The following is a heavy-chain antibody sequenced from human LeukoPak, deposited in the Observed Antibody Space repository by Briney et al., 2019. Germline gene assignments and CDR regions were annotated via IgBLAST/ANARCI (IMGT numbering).Heavy chain of an antibody. V-gene: IGHV3-33*01. D-gene: IGHD3-22*01. CDR3: ARGGYYDSSGYPHDY. CDR1: GFTFSSYG. CDR2: IWYDGSNK. J-gene: IGHJ4*02. Sequence: GGSLRLSCAASGFTFSSYGMHWVRQAPGKGLEWVAVIWYDGSNKYYADSVKGRFTISRDNSKNTLYLQMNSLRAEDTAVYYCARGGYYDSSGYPHDYWGQGTLVTVSS.